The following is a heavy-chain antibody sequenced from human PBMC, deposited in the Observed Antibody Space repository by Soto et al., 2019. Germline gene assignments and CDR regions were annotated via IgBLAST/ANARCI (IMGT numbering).Heavy chain of an antibody. D-gene: IGHD2-15*01. CDR1: GGTFSSYA. J-gene: IGHJ5*02. V-gene: IGHV1-69*13. Sequence: SVKVSCKASGGTFSSYAISWVRQAPGQGLEWMGGIIPIFGTANYAQKFQGRVTITADESTSTAYMELSSLRSEDTAVYYCARDLKCSGGSCYPNWFDPWGQGTPVTVSS. CDR3: ARDLKCSGGSCYPNWFDP. CDR2: IIPIFGTA.